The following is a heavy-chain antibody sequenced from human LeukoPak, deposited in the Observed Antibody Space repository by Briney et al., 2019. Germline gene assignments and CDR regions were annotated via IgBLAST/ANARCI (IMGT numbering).Heavy chain of an antibody. J-gene: IGHJ3*02. CDR2: IYYTGST. D-gene: IGHD4-11*01. CDR1: GGYISSYY. V-gene: IGHV4-59*01. Sequence: PSETLSLTCVVSGGYISSYYWSWIRQPPGKGLEWIGYIYYTGSTNYNPSLESRVTISIDTSKKQLSLKLRSVTAADTAVYYCARDRRESSKPNDAFDIWGQGTMVTVSS. CDR3: ARDRRESSKPNDAFDI.